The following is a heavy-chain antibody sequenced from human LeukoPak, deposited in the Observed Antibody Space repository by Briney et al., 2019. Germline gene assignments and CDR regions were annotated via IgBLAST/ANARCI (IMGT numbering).Heavy chain of an antibody. V-gene: IGHV3-30-3*02. D-gene: IGHD5-18*01. CDR1: GFTFSSYA. J-gene: IGHJ3*02. CDR2: ISYDGSNK. CDR3: AKRVTWSYGFDDAFDI. Sequence: HSGGSLRLSCAASGFTFSSYAMHWVRQAPGKGLEWVAVISYDGSNKYYADSVKGRFTISRDNSKNTLYLQMNSLRAEDTAVYYCAKRVTWSYGFDDAFDIWGQGTMVTVSS.